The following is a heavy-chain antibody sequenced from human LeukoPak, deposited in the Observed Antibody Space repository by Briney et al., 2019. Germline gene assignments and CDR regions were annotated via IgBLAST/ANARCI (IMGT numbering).Heavy chain of an antibody. CDR3: ARELDYVWGSYPFGAFDI. D-gene: IGHD3-16*01. J-gene: IGHJ3*02. Sequence: ASVKVSCKASGYTFTSYGISWLRQAPGQGLEWMGWISAYNGNTNYAQKLQGRVTMTTDTSTSTAYMELRSLRSDDTAVYYCARELDYVWGSYPFGAFDIWGQGTMVTVSS. CDR1: GYTFTSYG. V-gene: IGHV1-18*01. CDR2: ISAYNGNT.